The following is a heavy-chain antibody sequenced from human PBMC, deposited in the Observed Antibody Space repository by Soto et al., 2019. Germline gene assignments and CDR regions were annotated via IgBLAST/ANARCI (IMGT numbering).Heavy chain of an antibody. CDR3: ASRIAAAGTKAPFDY. V-gene: IGHV1-3*01. J-gene: IGHJ4*02. D-gene: IGHD6-13*01. CDR1: GYTFTSYA. CDR2: INAGNGNT. Sequence: ASVKVSCKASGYTFTSYAMHWVRQAPGQRLEWMGWINAGNGNTKYSQKFQGRVTITRDTSASTAYMELSSLRSEDTAAYYCASRIAAAGTKAPFDYWGQGTLVTVSS.